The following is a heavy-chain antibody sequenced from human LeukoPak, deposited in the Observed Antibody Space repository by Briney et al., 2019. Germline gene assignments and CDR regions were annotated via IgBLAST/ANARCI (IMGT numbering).Heavy chain of an antibody. CDR1: GFTFSTYT. V-gene: IGHV3-21*01. CDR3: AIIPRAAAGPSARSPFHY. J-gene: IGHJ4*02. CDR2: ISSSGSYI. Sequence: PGGSLRLSCAASGFTFSTYTMNWVRQAPGKGLEWVSSISSSGSYIYYADSVKGRFTISRDNAKNSLYLQMNSLRAEDTAVYYCAIIPRAAAGPSARSPFHYWGQGTLVTVSS. D-gene: IGHD6-13*01.